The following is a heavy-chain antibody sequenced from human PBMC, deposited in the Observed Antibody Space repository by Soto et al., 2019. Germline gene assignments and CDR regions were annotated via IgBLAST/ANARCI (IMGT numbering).Heavy chain of an antibody. V-gene: IGHV3-23*01. D-gene: IGHD1-26*01. CDR1: GFTFSSYA. CDR2: ISGSGGST. CDR3: AKDKARLGRAGDVFDI. Sequence: GGSLRLSCAASGFTFSSYAMSWVRQAPGKGLEWVSAISGSGGSTYYADSVKGRFTISRDNSKNTLYLQMNSLRAEDTAVYYCAKDKARLGRAGDVFDIWGQGTMVTVSS. J-gene: IGHJ3*02.